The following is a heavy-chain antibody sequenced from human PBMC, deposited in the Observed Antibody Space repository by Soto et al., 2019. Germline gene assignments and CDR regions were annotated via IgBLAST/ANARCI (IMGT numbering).Heavy chain of an antibody. J-gene: IGHJ4*02. V-gene: IGHV3-30*18. CDR2: ISFDGNNR. CDR1: AFTFRTYG. D-gene: IGHD3-22*01. Sequence: PGESLKISCAASAFTFRTYGMHWVRQAPGKGLEWVAIISFDGNNRYYADSVKGRFTISRDNSKNTLYLEMNSLRAEDTAVYYCAKEQTPNYYDSSRYPGPFDYWGQGTLVTVSS. CDR3: AKEQTPNYYDSSRYPGPFDY.